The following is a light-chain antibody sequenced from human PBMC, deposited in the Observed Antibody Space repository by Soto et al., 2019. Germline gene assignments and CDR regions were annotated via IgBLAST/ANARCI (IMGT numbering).Light chain of an antibody. CDR3: QQYNNWPPLT. CDR2: AAS. Sequence: EIVMTQSPATLSVSPGERATLSCRASQSVGSNLAWYQQKPGQAPRLLIDAASTRATGIPARFSGSGSGTEFTLTISSLHSEDFAVYYCQQYNNWPPLTFGGGTKVEIK. V-gene: IGKV3-15*01. J-gene: IGKJ4*01. CDR1: QSVGSN.